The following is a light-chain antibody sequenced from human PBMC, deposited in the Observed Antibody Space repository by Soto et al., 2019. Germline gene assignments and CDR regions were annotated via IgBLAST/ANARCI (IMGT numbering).Light chain of an antibody. CDR2: KAS. Sequence: DIQMTQSPSTLSASVGDRVTITCRASQSISSWLAWYQQKPGKAPKLLIYKASSLESGAPSRFSGSGSGTEFTLTSSSLQPDEFATYYCQQYNSYWTFGQGTKVEIK. CDR1: QSISSW. CDR3: QQYNSYWT. J-gene: IGKJ1*01. V-gene: IGKV1-5*03.